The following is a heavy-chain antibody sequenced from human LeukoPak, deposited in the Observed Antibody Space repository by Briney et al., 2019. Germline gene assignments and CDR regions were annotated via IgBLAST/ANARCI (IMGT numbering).Heavy chain of an antibody. CDR1: GYTFTSYG. V-gene: IGHV1-18*01. Sequence: ASVKVSCKASGYTFTSYGISWVRQAPGQGLEWMGWISAYNGNTNYAQKLQGRVTMTTDTSTSTAYMELRSLRSEDTAVYYCAYDSSGPLTGNWGQGTLVTVSS. J-gene: IGHJ4*02. CDR3: AYDSSGPLTGN. CDR2: ISAYNGNT. D-gene: IGHD3-22*01.